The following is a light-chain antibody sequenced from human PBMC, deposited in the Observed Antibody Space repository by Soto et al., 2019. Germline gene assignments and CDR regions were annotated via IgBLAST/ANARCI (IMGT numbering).Light chain of an antibody. CDR3: QKYNSAPLT. J-gene: IGKJ4*01. CDR1: RGISNY. CDR2: AAS. V-gene: IGKV1-27*01. Sequence: DIQMTQSPSSLSASVGDRVTITCRASRGISNYLAWYQQKPGKVPKVLIYAASTLQSGVPSRFSGSGSGTDFTLTISSLQPEDVATYYCQKYNSAPLTFGGGTKVEIK.